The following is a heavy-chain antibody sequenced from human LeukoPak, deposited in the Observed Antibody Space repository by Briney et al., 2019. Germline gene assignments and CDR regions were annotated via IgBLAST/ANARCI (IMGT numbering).Heavy chain of an antibody. CDR3: ARDSIAARPDYYYYGMDV. D-gene: IGHD6-6*01. J-gene: IGHJ6*02. CDR1: GYTFPSYG. V-gene: IGHV1-18*01. CDR2: ISAYNGNT. Sequence: ASVKVSCKASGYTFPSYGISWVRQAPGQGLEWMGWISAYNGNTNYAQKLQGRVTMTTDISTSTAYMELRSLRSDDTAVYYCARDSIAARPDYYYYGMDVWGQGTTVTVSS.